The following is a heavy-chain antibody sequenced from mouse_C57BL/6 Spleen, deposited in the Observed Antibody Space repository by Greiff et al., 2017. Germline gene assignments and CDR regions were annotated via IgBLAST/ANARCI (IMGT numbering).Heavy chain of an antibody. CDR3: AREYGNYAMDY. J-gene: IGHJ4*01. Sequence: EVMLVESGPGMVKPSQSLSLTCTVTGYSITSGYDWHWIRHFPGNKLEWMGYISYSGSTNYNPSLKSRISITHDTSRNHFFLKLNSLTTEDAATYCCAREYGNYAMDYWGQGTSVTVSS. D-gene: IGHD2-10*02. V-gene: IGHV3-1*01. CDR2: ISYSGST. CDR1: GYSITSGYD.